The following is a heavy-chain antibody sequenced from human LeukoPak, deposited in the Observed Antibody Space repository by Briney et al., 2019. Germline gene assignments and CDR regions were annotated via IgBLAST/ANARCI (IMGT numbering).Heavy chain of an antibody. Sequence: GEPLKISCKGSGYLFNSYWIGWGRPMPGKGLGWMGIIYPGDSDTRYSPSFQGQVTISADKSISTAYLQWSSLKASDTAMYYCARRGLYGSGTYYADYWGQGTLLTVSS. CDR3: ARRGLYGSGTYYADY. J-gene: IGHJ4*02. CDR1: GYLFNSYW. V-gene: IGHV5-51*01. CDR2: IYPGDSDT. D-gene: IGHD3-10*01.